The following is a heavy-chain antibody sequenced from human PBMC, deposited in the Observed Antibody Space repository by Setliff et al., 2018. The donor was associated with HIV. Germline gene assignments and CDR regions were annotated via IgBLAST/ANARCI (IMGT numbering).Heavy chain of an antibody. Sequence: PSETLSLTCAVYSGSFSGYYWSWIRQPPGKGLEWIGEINHSGSTNYNPSLKSRVTVSVDTSKNQFSLRLDSVTAADTAVYYCARRDYNFSGTFDIWGQGTMVTVSS. D-gene: IGHD3-3*01. CDR1: SGSFSGYY. CDR2: INHSGST. CDR3: ARRDYNFSGTFDI. J-gene: IGHJ3*02. V-gene: IGHV4-34*01.